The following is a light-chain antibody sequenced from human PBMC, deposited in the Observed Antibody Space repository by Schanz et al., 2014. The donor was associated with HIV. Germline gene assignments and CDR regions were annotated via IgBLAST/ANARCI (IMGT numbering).Light chain of an antibody. CDR2: AAS. CDR1: QSIGSN. Sequence: EIVLTQSPGTLSLSPGERATLSCRASQSIGSNLAWYQQKPGQAPRLLIYAASTRATGIPARFSGSGSGTEFTLTITSLQSEDVAVYYCQQYDSLPLTFGGGTKVEIK. J-gene: IGKJ4*01. V-gene: IGKV3-15*01. CDR3: QQYDSLPLT.